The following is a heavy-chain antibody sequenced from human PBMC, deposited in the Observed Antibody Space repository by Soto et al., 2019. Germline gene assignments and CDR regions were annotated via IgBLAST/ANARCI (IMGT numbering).Heavy chain of an antibody. Sequence: GSLRLSCAASGFTFSSFSMHWVRQDPGKGLVWVSRINSDGSNTRYADSVKGRFTISRDNAKNTLYLQMSSLRAEDTAVYYCARVLTGWEVLPYFDSWGQGTLVTVSS. CDR1: GFTFSSFS. CDR2: INSDGSNT. J-gene: IGHJ4*02. V-gene: IGHV3-74*01. D-gene: IGHD1-26*01. CDR3: ARVLTGWEVLPYFDS.